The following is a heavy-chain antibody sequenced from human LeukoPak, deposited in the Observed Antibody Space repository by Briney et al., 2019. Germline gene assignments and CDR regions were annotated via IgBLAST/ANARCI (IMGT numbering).Heavy chain of an antibody. V-gene: IGHV3-23*01. CDR1: GFTFSSYA. CDR2: ISGSGGST. Sequence: GGSLRLSCAASGFTFSSYAMSWVRQAPGKGLEWVSAISGSGGSTYYADSVKGRFTISRDNSKNMIYLEMTSLKAEDTAVYYCAKERNLEIAVAGTIFDYWGQGTLVTVSS. D-gene: IGHD6-19*01. CDR3: AKERNLEIAVAGTIFDY. J-gene: IGHJ4*02.